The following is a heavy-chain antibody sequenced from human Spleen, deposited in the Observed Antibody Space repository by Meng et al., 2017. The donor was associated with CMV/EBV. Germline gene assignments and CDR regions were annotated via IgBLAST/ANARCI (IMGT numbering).Heavy chain of an antibody. CDR1: GYTFNGYY. CDR3: AREWSSTSNFDY. J-gene: IGHJ4*02. Sequence: SCKASGYTFNGYYMHWVRQAPGQGLEWMGWINPNSGGTNYAQKFQGRVTMTRDTSISTAYMELSRLRSDDTAVYYCAREWSSTSNFDYWGQGTLVTVSS. CDR2: INPNSGGT. V-gene: IGHV1-2*02. D-gene: IGHD2-2*01.